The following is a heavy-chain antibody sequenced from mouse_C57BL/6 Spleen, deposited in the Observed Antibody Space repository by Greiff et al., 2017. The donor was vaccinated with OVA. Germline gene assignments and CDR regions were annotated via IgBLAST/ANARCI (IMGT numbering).Heavy chain of an antibody. D-gene: IGHD1-1*01. Sequence: EVQVVESGGGLVKPGGSLKLSCAASGFTFSDYGIHWVRQAPEKGLEWVAYISSGSSTISYADTVKGRFTISRDNAKNTLFLQMTSLRSEDTAMYYCATKIYGSSFDYWGQGTTLTVSS. CDR2: ISSGSSTI. V-gene: IGHV5-17*01. J-gene: IGHJ2*01. CDR1: GFTFSDYG. CDR3: ATKIYGSSFDY.